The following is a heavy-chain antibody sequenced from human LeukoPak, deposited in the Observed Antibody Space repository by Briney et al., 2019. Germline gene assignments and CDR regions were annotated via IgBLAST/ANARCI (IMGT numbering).Heavy chain of an antibody. V-gene: IGHV3-48*03. CDR3: AREQINSDYYDSSGSPDY. CDR2: ISSSGSTI. D-gene: IGHD3-22*01. J-gene: IGHJ4*02. CDR1: GFIFSNYD. Sequence: GGSLRLSCEASGFIFSNYDMHWVRQAPGKGLEWVSYISSSGSTIYYADSVKGRFTISRDNAKNSLSLQMNSLRAEDTGVSYCAREQINSDYYDSSGSPDYWGQGTLVTASS.